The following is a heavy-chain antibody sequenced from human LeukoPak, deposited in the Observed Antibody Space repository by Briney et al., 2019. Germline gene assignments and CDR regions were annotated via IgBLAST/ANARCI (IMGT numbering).Heavy chain of an antibody. D-gene: IGHD1-1*01. V-gene: IGHV3-30-3*01. CDR2: ISYDGSNK. CDR1: GFTFSSYA. CDR3: ARTGAGTTGIPYYYYGMDV. J-gene: IGHJ6*02. Sequence: PGGSLRLSCAASGFTFSSYAMHWVRQAPGKGLEWVAVISYDGSNKYYADSVKGRFTISRDNAKNSLYLQMNSLRAEDTAVYYCARTGAGTTGIPYYYYGMDVWGQGTTVTVSS.